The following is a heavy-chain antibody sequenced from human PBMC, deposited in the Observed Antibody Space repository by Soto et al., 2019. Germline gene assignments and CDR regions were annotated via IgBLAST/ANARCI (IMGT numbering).Heavy chain of an antibody. Sequence: ASVKASCKASGYDFTVYDINWVRQASGQGLEWMGWMNPINGATGSARRFQGRVSMTRNTATNTAYLELTSLRSDDTAVYYCGRGPSPRAPAGGTPYYYAMDVWGQGTTVTVS. V-gene: IGHV1-8*02. D-gene: IGHD6-13*01. CDR3: GRGPSPRAPAGGTPYYYAMDV. CDR1: GYDFTVYD. J-gene: IGHJ6*02. CDR2: MNPINGAT.